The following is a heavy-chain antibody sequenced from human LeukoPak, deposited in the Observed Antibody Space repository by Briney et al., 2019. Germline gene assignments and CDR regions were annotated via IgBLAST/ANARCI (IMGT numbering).Heavy chain of an antibody. CDR1: GFTFSSYA. V-gene: IGHV3-23*01. CDR2: ISGSGGRT. CDR3: AKEGRGSSGSYLDY. D-gene: IGHD3-10*01. J-gene: IGHJ4*02. Sequence: GGSLRLSCAASGFTFSSYAMSWVRQAPGKGLEWVSAISGSGGRTHYADSVKGRFTISRDNSKNTLYLQMNSLRAEDTAVYYCAKEGRGSSGSYLDYWGQGTLVTISS.